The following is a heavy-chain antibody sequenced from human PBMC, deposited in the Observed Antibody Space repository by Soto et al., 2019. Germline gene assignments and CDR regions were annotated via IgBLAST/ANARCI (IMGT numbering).Heavy chain of an antibody. CDR2: ISSSSSYI. Sequence: GGSLRLSCAASGFTFSSYSMNWVRQAPGKGLEWVSSISSSSSYIYYADSVKGRFTISRDNAKNSLYLQMNSLRAEDTAVYYCARATYSSSSDREGAFDYWGQGTLVTVSS. D-gene: IGHD6-6*01. CDR1: GFTFSSYS. CDR3: ARATYSSSSDREGAFDY. V-gene: IGHV3-21*01. J-gene: IGHJ4*02.